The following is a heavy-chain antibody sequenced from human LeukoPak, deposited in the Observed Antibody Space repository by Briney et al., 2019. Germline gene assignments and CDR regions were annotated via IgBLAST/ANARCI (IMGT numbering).Heavy chain of an antibody. Sequence: SETLPLTCTVSGGSISSYYWSWIRQPPGKGLEWIGYIYYSGSTNYNPSLKSRVTISVDTSKNQFSLKLSSVTAADTAVYYCALAYCGGDCYSMSGYFDYWGQGTLVTVSS. CDR1: GGSISSYY. CDR2: IYYSGST. CDR3: ALAYCGGDCYSMSGYFDY. J-gene: IGHJ4*02. D-gene: IGHD2-21*02. V-gene: IGHV4-59*01.